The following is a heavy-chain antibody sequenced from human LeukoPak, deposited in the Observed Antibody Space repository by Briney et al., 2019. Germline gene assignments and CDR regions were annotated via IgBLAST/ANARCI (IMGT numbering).Heavy chain of an antibody. CDR1: GGSISSGSYY. D-gene: IGHD2-2*01. CDR2: IYTSRST. CDR3: ARDRRYCSSTSCYAFDI. Sequence: PSQTLSLTCTVSGGSISSGSYYWSWIRQPAGKGLEWIGGIYTSRSTNYNPSLKSRVTISVDTSKNQFSLKLSSVTAADTVVYYCARDRRYCSSTSCYAFDIWGQGTMVTVSS. J-gene: IGHJ3*02. V-gene: IGHV4-61*02.